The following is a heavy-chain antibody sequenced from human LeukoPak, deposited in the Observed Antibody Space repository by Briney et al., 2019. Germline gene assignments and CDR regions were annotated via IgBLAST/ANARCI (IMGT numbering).Heavy chain of an antibody. J-gene: IGHJ4*02. CDR1: GFTFSSYE. D-gene: IGHD6-13*01. CDR3: ARAGDGSSSWLDY. Sequence: PGGSLRLSCAASGFTFSSYEMNWVRQAPGKGLEWVSYISSSGNTIHYADSVKGRFTISRDNAKNSLYLQMNSLRAEDTAVYYCARAGDGSSSWLDYWGQGTLVTVSS. V-gene: IGHV3-48*03. CDR2: ISSSGNTI.